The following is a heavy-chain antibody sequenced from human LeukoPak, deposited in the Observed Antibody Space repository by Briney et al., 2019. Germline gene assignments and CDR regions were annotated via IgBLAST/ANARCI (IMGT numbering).Heavy chain of an antibody. Sequence: GGSLRLSCAASGFTFSNAWMSLVRQAPGKGLEWVGVIWYDGSNKYYADSVKGRFTISRDNSKNTLYLQMNSLRAEDTAVYYCAKARLPIAVAGTDLDYWGQGTLVTVSS. V-gene: IGHV3-33*06. J-gene: IGHJ4*02. D-gene: IGHD6-19*01. CDR2: IWYDGSNK. CDR3: AKARLPIAVAGTDLDY. CDR1: GFTFSNAW.